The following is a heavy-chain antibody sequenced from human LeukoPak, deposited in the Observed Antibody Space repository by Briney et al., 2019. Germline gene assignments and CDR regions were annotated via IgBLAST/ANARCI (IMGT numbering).Heavy chain of an antibody. V-gene: IGHV3-30*02. CDR2: IRYDGSNK. CDR3: AKGSIAVAGSNFWFSQLTGRQKNDAFDI. J-gene: IGHJ3*02. D-gene: IGHD6-19*01. Sequence: PGGSLRLSCAASGFTFSSYGVHWVRQAPGKGLEWVAFIRYDGSNKYYADSVKGRFTISRDNSKNTLYLQMNSLRAEDTAVYYCAKGSIAVAGSNFWFSQLTGRQKNDAFDIWGQGTMVTVSS. CDR1: GFTFSSYG.